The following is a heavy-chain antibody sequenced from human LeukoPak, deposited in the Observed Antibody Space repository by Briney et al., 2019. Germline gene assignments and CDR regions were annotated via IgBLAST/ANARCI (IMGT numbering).Heavy chain of an antibody. CDR1: GFTFSSYG. D-gene: IGHD3-10*01. V-gene: IGHV3-30*03. CDR3: RLIWFGEIGSYYFDY. J-gene: IGHJ4*02. CDR2: ISYDGSNK. Sequence: GGSLRLSCAASGFTFSSYGMHWVRQAPGKGLEWVAVISYDGSNKYYADSVKGRFTISRDNSKNTLYLQTNSLRAEDTAVYYCRLIWFGEIGSYYFDYWGQGTLVTVSS.